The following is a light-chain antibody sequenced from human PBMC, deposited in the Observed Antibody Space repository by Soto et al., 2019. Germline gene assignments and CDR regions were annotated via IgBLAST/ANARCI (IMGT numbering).Light chain of an antibody. CDR2: AAS. J-gene: IGKJ1*01. V-gene: IGKV1-17*01. Sequence: DIQMTQSPSSLSASVGDRVTITCRASQGIRSDLGWYQQKPGKAPKRLIYAASGLQSGVPSRFSGSGSGTEFTLTISRLQPEDFAAYYCLQYNTYPPTFGQGTKVQIK. CDR1: QGIRSD. CDR3: LQYNTYPPT.